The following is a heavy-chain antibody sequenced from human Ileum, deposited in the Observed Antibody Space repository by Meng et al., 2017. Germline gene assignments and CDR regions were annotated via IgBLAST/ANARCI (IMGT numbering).Heavy chain of an antibody. CDR1: GFSIGDYY. CDR2: ISTSGTNA. V-gene: IGHV3-11*04. J-gene: IGHJ4*02. CDR3: ATVFRRADGKEDY. Sequence: GGSLRLSCAASGFSIGDYYMKWIRQAPGKGLEWVSSISTSGTNAFYAGSVQGRFTISRDNAKNSLFLQMNSLRAEETAVYYCATVFRRADGKEDYWGQAT. D-gene: IGHD5-24*01.